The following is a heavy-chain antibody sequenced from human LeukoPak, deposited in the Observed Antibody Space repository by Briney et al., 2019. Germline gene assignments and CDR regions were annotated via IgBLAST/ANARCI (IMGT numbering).Heavy chain of an antibody. D-gene: IGHD3-10*01. CDR1: GFSFSTHS. CDR3: ARFPRGDFDY. V-gene: IGHV3-23*01. J-gene: IGHJ4*02. CDR2: ISGSGGNT. Sequence: GGSLRLSCAASGFSFSTHSMSWVRQVPGKGLEWVSAISGSGGNTYYADSLKGRFTISRDNSKNTLYLQMNSLRAEDTAVYYCARFPRGDFDYWGQGTLVTVSS.